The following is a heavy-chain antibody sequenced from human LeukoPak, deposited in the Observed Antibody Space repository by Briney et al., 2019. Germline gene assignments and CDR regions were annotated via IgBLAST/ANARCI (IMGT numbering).Heavy chain of an antibody. CDR1: GDSVSSDNAA. Sequence: SQTLSLTCAISGDSVSSDNAAWNWIRQSPSSGLEWLGRAYYRSKWYDDYAISVKSRLRVNPDTSKNQFSLQLNSVTPEDTAIYYCATHTTSGNFDYWGQGTLVTVSS. J-gene: IGHJ4*02. V-gene: IGHV6-1*01. CDR3: ATHTTSGNFDY. CDR2: AYYRSKWYD. D-gene: IGHD1-1*01.